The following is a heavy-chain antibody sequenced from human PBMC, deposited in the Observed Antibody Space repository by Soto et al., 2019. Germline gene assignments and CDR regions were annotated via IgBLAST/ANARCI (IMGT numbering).Heavy chain of an antibody. D-gene: IGHD3-16*01. Sequence: QVTLKESGPVLVKPTETLTLTCTVSGISLSKGRMGVSWIRQPPGRALEWLAHISSNDDKFYNTSLNRRLTISKDTSKSQVVLTMADLAPVDTAIYYCARIGADDFGGPPYDAFDFWGPGTNVTVST. CDR2: ISSNDDK. CDR1: GISLSKGRMG. CDR3: ARIGADDFGGPPYDAFDF. V-gene: IGHV2-26*01. J-gene: IGHJ3*01.